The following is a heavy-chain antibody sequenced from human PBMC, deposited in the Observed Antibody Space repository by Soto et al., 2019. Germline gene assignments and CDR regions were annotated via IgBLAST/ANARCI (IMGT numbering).Heavy chain of an antibody. D-gene: IGHD2-2*01. CDR3: AHAYGGTSWPNDAFDV. Sequence: ITLKESGPTLVKPTQTLTLTCSFSGFSHSADGVGVGWIRQPPGKALEWLALIYWDDDTRYRPSLKSRLTITKDSSKNQVVLTMTNMDPVDTATYYCAHAYGGTSWPNDAFDVWGQGTVVTVSS. CDR2: IYWDDDT. J-gene: IGHJ3*01. CDR1: GFSHSADGVG. V-gene: IGHV2-5*02.